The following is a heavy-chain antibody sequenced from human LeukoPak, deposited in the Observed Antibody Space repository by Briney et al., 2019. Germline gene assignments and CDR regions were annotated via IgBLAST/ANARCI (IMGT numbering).Heavy chain of an antibody. J-gene: IGHJ3*02. CDR1: GFTFSSYS. V-gene: IGHV4-39*07. Sequence: GSLRLSCAASGFTFSSYSMDWVRQAPGKGLEWIGSIYYSGSTYYNPSLKSRVTISVDTSKNQFSLKLTSVTAADTAVYYCARYRSGWSAFDIWGQGTMVTVSS. CDR3: ARYRSGWSAFDI. D-gene: IGHD6-19*01. CDR2: IYYSGST.